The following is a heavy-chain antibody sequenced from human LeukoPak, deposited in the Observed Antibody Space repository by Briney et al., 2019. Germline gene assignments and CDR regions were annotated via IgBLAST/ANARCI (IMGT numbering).Heavy chain of an antibody. CDR3: ATVNPYGDYDILTGYYRLDY. CDR2: FDPEDGET. D-gene: IGHD3-9*01. CDR1: GYTLTELS. V-gene: IGHV1-24*01. J-gene: IGHJ4*02. Sequence: ASVKVSCKVSGYTLTELSMHWVRQAPGKGLEWMGGFDPEDGETIYAQKFQGRVTMTEDTSTDTAYMELSSLRSEDTAVYYCATVNPYGDYDILTGYYRLDYWGQGTLATVSS.